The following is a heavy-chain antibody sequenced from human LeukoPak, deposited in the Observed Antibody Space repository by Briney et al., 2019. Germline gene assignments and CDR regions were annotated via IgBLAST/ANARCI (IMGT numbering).Heavy chain of an antibody. V-gene: IGHV3-66*01. Sequence: GGSLRLSCAASGFTVSRNYMIWVRQAPGKGLEWVSVIYSGGSTYYADSVKGRFTISRDNSKNTLYLQMNSLRAEDTAVYYCAGDLDYDSSGYGYWGQGTLVTVSS. J-gene: IGHJ4*02. D-gene: IGHD3-22*01. CDR1: GFTVSRNY. CDR3: AGDLDYDSSGYGY. CDR2: IYSGGST.